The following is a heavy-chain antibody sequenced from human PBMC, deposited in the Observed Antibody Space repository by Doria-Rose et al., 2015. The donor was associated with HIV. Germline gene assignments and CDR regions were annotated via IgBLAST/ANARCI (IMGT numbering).Heavy chain of an antibody. D-gene: IGHD6-13*01. Sequence: QITLKESGPVLVKPTETLTLTCTVSGVSLSSPGMGVSWIRQPPGKALEWLANIFSDDERSYKTSLKSRLNISRGTSKSQVVLTMTDMDPVDTATYYCARIKSSGWYHKYYFDFRGQGTLVIVSA. CDR1: GVSLSSPGMG. CDR3: ARIKSSGWYHKYYFDF. J-gene: IGHJ4*02. V-gene: IGHV2-26*01. CDR2: IFSDDER.